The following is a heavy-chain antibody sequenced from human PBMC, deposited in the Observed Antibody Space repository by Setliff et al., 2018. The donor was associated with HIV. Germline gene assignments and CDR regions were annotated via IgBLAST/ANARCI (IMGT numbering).Heavy chain of an antibody. Sequence: SETLSLTCTVSGVSVSRGNWWSWVRQAPGKGLQWIGDISQSDNANYNPSLRDRVTMSMDRSRKQFSLRLTSLTAADTALCFCARRYWWSGSYFFDYWGQGVLVTVSS. CDR3: ARRYWWSGSYFFDY. J-gene: IGHJ4*02. V-gene: IGHV4-4*02. CDR1: GVSVSRGNW. D-gene: IGHD3-10*01. CDR2: ISQSDNA.